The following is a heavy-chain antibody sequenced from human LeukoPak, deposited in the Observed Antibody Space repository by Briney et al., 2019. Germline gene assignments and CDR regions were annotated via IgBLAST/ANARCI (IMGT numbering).Heavy chain of an antibody. CDR1: GGSISSSSYY. V-gene: IGHV4-39*01. Sequence: SETLSLTCTVSGGSISSSSYYWGWIRPPPGKGLEWIGSIYYSGSTYYTPSHKSRVTISVDTSKNQFSLKLSSVTAADTAVYYCARQSYSSGWSGVNWFDPWGQGTLVTVSS. J-gene: IGHJ5*02. D-gene: IGHD6-19*01. CDR2: IYYSGST. CDR3: ARQSYSSGWSGVNWFDP.